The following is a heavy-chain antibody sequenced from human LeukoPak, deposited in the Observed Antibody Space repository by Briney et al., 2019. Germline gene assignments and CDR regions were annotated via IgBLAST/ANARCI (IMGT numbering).Heavy chain of an antibody. D-gene: IGHD1-26*01. J-gene: IGHJ4*02. V-gene: IGHV4-31*03. CDR2: IYYSGST. CDR1: GGSISSGGYY. CDR3: ARVSWELLRYGFDY. Sequence: PSETLSLTCTVSGGSISSGGYYWSWIRQHPGKGLEWIGYIYYSGSTYYNPSLKSRVTISVDTSKHQFSLKLSSVTAADTAVYYCARVSWELLRYGFDYWGQGTLVTVSS.